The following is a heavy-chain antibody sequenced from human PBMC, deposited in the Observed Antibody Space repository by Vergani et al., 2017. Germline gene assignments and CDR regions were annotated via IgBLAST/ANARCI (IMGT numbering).Heavy chain of an antibody. J-gene: IGHJ6*03. CDR2: IYYSGST. CDR1: GGSIRSTFYY. D-gene: IGHD6-13*01. Sequence: QLQLQESDPGLVKPSETLSLTCTVSGGSIRSTFYYWDWIRQPPGKGLEWIGTIYYSGSTYYNPSLKSRVTISVDTSKNQFSLKLNSVTAADTAVYYCARHKEQLVPGNYYYYYYMDVWGKGTTVTVSS. CDR3: ARHKEQLVPGNYYYYYYMDV. V-gene: IGHV4-39*01.